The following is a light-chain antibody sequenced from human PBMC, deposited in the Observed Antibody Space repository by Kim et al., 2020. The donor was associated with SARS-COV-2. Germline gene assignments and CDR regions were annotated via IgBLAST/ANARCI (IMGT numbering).Light chain of an antibody. J-gene: IGLJ3*02. CDR1: KLGDKY. Sequence: SVPTGQTASITCSGDKLGDKYACWYQQKPGQSPVLVISQDSKRPSGIAERFSGSNSGNTATLTISGTQAMDEADYYCQAWDGSTGVFGGGTQLTVL. CDR2: QDS. CDR3: QAWDGSTGV. V-gene: IGLV3-1*01.